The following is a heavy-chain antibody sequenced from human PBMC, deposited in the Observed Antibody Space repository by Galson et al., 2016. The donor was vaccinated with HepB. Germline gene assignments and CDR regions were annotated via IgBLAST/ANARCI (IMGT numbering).Heavy chain of an antibody. CDR3: ARGRRWLRFTHGSEYFQH. Sequence: SVKVSCKASGYTFTSYYMHWVRQAPGQGLEWMGIINPSGGSTNYAQKFQGRVTMTRDTSTSTVYMELSSLRSEDTAVYYCARGRRWLRFTHGSEYFQHWGQGTLVTVSS. CDR2: INPSGGST. V-gene: IGHV1-46*01. CDR1: GYTFTSYY. J-gene: IGHJ1*01. D-gene: IGHD5-24*01.